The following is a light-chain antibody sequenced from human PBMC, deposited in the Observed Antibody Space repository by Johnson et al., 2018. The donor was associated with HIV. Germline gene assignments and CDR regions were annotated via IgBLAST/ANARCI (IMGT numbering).Light chain of an antibody. J-gene: IGLJ1*01. V-gene: IGLV1-51*01. CDR2: TID. CDR3: GTWDSYLTAGV. CDR1: YSNIGSNY. Sequence: QPVLTQPPSVSAAPGQTVTISCSGSYSNIGSNYVSWYQQLPGTAPNSLIFTIDSDPQGFSDRFSASMSATSPTLAFTGLQTGDEADYNCGTWDSYLTAGVFGSGTKVTVL.